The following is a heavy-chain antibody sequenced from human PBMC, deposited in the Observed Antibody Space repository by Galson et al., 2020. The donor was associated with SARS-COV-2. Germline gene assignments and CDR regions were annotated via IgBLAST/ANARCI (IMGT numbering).Heavy chain of an antibody. V-gene: IGHV3-7*01. Sequence: GGSLRLSCVGSGFTISRFWMNWVRQAPGKGLEWVANIKPDGSQQQYMDSVKGRFVISRDNAQNSVYLQMNGLRAEDTAVYYCAKYDVGLLWVQGTMVTVSS. J-gene: IGHJ3*01. CDR1: GFTISRFW. CDR3: AKYDVGLL. CDR2: IKPDGSQQ. D-gene: IGHD3-3*01.